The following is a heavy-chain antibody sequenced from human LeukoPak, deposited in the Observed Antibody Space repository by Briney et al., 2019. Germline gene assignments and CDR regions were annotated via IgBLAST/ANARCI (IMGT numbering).Heavy chain of an antibody. CDR3: ARDEAIFGAGYNYGMDV. CDR2: INYSGST. J-gene: IGHJ6*02. D-gene: IGHD3-3*01. V-gene: IGHV4-31*03. Sequence: SETLSLTCTVSGGSISSGGHYWSWIRQRPGKGLEWIGYINYSGSTYYNPSLKSRVSISLDTSQNHFSLRLSSVTAADTAVYYCARDEAIFGAGYNYGMDVWGQGTTVTVSS. CDR1: GGSISSGGHY.